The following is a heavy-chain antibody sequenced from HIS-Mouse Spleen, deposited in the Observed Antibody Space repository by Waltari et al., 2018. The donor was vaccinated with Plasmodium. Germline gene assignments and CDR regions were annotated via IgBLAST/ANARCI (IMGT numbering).Heavy chain of an antibody. V-gene: IGHV4-34*01. CDR1: GGSFSGSY. CDR2: INHSGST. J-gene: IGHJ4*02. D-gene: IGHD6-19*01. CDR3: ARGPGYSSGWYYFDY. Sequence: QVQLQQWGAGLLKPSETLSLTCAVYGGSFSGSYWSWIRQPPGKGLEWIGEINHSGSTTYNPSLKSRVTIPVDTSKNQFSLKRSSVTAADTAVYYCARGPGYSSGWYYFDYWGQGTLVTVSS.